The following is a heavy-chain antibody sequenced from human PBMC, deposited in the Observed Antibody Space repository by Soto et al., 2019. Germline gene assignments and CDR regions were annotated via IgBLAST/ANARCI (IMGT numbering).Heavy chain of an antibody. CDR1: GNTFTSYD. J-gene: IGHJ4*02. CDR2: INPNSGNI. Sequence: ASVKVSCKASGNTFTSYDINWVRQATGHGLEWMGWINPNSGNIGYAQKFQGRVTMTRDTAIRTAYMEVSRLRSDDTAVYYCARGLASWSYYLLDYWGQVTLVTVSS. CDR3: ARGLASWSYYLLDY. V-gene: IGHV1-8*01. D-gene: IGHD3-10*01.